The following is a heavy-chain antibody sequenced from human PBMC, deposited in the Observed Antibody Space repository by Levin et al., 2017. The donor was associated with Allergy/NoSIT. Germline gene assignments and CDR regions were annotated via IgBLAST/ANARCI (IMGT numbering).Heavy chain of an antibody. Sequence: KTSETLSLTCTVSGGSINSGDYYWSWIRQHPEKGLEWIGYIHYSGNTYYNPSLKSRLTMSLDTPKNQFSVNLSSVTAADTAVYYCARMYDYSNRHFVNWGLGTLVTVSS. CDR1: GGSINSGDYY. CDR3: ARMYDYSNRHFVN. CDR2: IHYSGNT. D-gene: IGHD4-11*01. V-gene: IGHV4-31*03. J-gene: IGHJ4*02.